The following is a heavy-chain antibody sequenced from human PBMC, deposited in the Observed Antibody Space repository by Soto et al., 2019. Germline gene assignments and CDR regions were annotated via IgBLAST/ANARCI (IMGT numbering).Heavy chain of an antibody. D-gene: IGHD4-17*01. V-gene: IGHV4-59*08. Sequence: SETLSLTCTVSGGSISSYYWSWIRQPPGKGLEWIGYIYYSGSTNYNPSLKSRVTISVDTSKNQFSLKLSSVTAADTAVYYCARQTRGDYPKYYFDYWGQGTLVTVPS. CDR2: IYYSGST. CDR1: GGSISSYY. CDR3: ARQTRGDYPKYYFDY. J-gene: IGHJ4*02.